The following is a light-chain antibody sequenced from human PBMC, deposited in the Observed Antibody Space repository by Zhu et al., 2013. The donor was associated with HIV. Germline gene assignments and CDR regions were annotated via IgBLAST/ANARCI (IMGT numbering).Light chain of an antibody. CDR3: GTWDSSLSVDVV. V-gene: IGLV1-51*01. CDR1: SSNIGPNP. J-gene: IGLJ2*01. CDR2: DSD. Sequence: QSVLTQPPSVSAAAGQKVSISCYGGSSNIGPNPVSWYQQIPATAPKLLIYDSDKRPSGIPDRFSASKSDTSATLDITGLQTGDEADYYCGTWDSSLSVDVVFGGGTKLTVL.